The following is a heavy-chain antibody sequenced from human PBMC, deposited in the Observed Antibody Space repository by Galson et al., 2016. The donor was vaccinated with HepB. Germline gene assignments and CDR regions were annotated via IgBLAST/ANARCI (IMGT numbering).Heavy chain of an antibody. J-gene: IGHJ4*02. CDR2: LAYDGTYK. V-gene: IGHV3-33*01. CDR3: ATKIAAGYFDS. Sequence: SLRLSCAASGFTFSSYGMHWVRQAPGKGLEWVAVLAYDGTYKYYADSVKGRFTISRDISKNTLYLQMNSLRDEDPAVYYCATKIAAGYFDSWGQGTLVSVSS. CDR1: GFTFSSYG. D-gene: IGHD6-13*01.